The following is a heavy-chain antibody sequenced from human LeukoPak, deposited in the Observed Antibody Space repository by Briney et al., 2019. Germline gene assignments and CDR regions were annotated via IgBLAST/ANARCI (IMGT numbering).Heavy chain of an antibody. CDR3: ARHSTASGYLNYFDY. D-gene: IGHD1-1*01. J-gene: IGHJ4*02. V-gene: IGHV4-59*08. CDR2: IYYSGST. CDR1: VGSISSYY. Sequence: SETLSLTCTVSVGSISSYYWSWIRQPPGKGLEWIGYIYYSGSTNCNPSLKSRVTISVDTSKNQFSLKLSSVTAADTAVYYCARHSTASGYLNYFDYWGQGTLVTVSS.